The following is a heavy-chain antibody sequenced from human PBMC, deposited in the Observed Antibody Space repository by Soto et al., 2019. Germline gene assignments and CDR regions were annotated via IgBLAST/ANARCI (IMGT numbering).Heavy chain of an antibody. D-gene: IGHD1-20*01. CDR1: GGSFSGYY. CDR2: INHSGST. Sequence: QVQLQQWGAGLLKPSETLSLTCAVYGGSFSGYYWSWIRQPPGKGLEWIGEINHSGSTNYNPSLKSRVTISVDTSKNQFSLKLSPVTAADTAVYYCARGGNNWNPVDYWGQGTLVTVSS. V-gene: IGHV4-34*01. J-gene: IGHJ4*02. CDR3: ARGGNNWNPVDY.